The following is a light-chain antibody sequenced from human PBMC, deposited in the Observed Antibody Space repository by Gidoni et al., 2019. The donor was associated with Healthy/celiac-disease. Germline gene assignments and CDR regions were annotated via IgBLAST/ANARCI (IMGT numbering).Light chain of an antibody. V-gene: IGKV1-5*03. J-gene: IGKJ1*01. Sequence: DIQMTQSPSTLSASVGDRVTITCRASQSISSWLAWYQQKPGKAPKLLIYKASSLESGVPSRFSGSGSGTEFTPTISSLQPDDFATYYCQQYNSYSPTFGQXTKVEIK. CDR1: QSISSW. CDR2: KAS. CDR3: QQYNSYSPT.